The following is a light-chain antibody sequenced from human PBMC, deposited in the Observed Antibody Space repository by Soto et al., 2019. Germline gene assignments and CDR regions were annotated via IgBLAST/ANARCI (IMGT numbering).Light chain of an antibody. CDR1: QDIAIY. J-gene: IGKJ4*01. CDR3: QQLRMYPST. CDR2: AAS. V-gene: IGKV1-9*01. Sequence: IQSTQSPSSLSASVGDRVTITCRASQDIAIYLAWYQQKPGEAPKLLIYAASTLYGGVPSRFSGSGSGTDFALTITSLQAEDFATYYGQQLRMYPSTFGGGTKVDIK.